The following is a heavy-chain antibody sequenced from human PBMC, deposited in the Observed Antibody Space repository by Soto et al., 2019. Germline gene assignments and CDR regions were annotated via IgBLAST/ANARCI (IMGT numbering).Heavy chain of an antibody. D-gene: IGHD3-16*01. CDR2: IYYSGST. CDR1: GGSISSYY. V-gene: IGHV4-59*01. CDR3: ARGAFRWGEWFDY. J-gene: IGHJ4*02. Sequence: SETLSLTCTVSGGSISSYYWSWIRQPPRKGLEWIGYIYYSGSTNYNPSLKSRVTISVDTSKNQFSLKLSSVTAADTAVYYCARGAFRWGEWFDYWGQGTLVTVSS.